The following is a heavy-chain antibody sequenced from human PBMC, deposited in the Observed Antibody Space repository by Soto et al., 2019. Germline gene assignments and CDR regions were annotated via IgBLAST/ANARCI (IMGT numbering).Heavy chain of an antibody. Sequence: PSETLSLTCTVSGGSISSYYWSWIRQPPGKGLEWIGYIYYSGSTNYNPSLKSRVTISVDTSKNQFSLKLSSVTAADTAVYYCARGVLRCLEWLPTPGDYWGQGTLVTVSS. CDR1: GGSISSYY. D-gene: IGHD3-3*01. CDR3: ARGVLRCLEWLPTPGDY. V-gene: IGHV4-59*01. J-gene: IGHJ4*02. CDR2: IYYSGST.